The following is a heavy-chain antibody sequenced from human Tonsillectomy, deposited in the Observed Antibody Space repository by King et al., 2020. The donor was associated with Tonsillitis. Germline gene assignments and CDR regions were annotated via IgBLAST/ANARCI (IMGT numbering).Heavy chain of an antibody. CDR2: IYYSGST. CDR3: ACVVVVVPAAIFP. Sequence: MQLQESGPGLVKPSQTLSLTCTVSGGSISSGGYYWSWIRQHPGKGLEWIGCIYYSGSTYYNPSLKSRVTISVDTSKNQFSLKLSSGTAAGTAVFYCACVVVVVPAAIFPWRQGTRVTVSS. D-gene: IGHD2-2*01. J-gene: IGHJ5*02. V-gene: IGHV4-31*03. CDR1: GGSISSGGYY.